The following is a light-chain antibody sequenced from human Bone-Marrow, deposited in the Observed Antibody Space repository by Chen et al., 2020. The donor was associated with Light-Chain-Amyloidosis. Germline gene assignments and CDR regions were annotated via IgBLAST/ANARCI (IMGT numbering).Light chain of an antibody. CDR3: QSSDSSGNYEV. V-gene: IGLV3-25*03. CDR2: KDT. Sequence: SYELTQPPSVSVSPGHTARITCSGDALPKHYGYWYQQKPGQAPLLIIYKDTERPSGIPERFSGSSSGTTVTLTISGVQAEDEADYYCQSSDSSGNYEVFGGWTKLTVL. CDR1: ALPKHY. J-gene: IGLJ3*02.